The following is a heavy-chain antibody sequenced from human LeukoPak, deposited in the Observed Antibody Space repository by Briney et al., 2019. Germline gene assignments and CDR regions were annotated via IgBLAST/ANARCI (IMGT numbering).Heavy chain of an antibody. CDR1: GGSISSGDYY. CDR3: ARSVKMELHYFDY. CDR2: IYYSGST. Sequence: SETLSLTCTVSGGSISSGDYYWSWLRQPPGTGLEWIGYIYYSGSTYYNPSLKSRVTISVDTSKNQFSLKLSSVTAADTAVYYCARSVKMELHYFDYWGQGTLDTVSS. V-gene: IGHV4-30-4*01. J-gene: IGHJ4*02. D-gene: IGHD1-7*01.